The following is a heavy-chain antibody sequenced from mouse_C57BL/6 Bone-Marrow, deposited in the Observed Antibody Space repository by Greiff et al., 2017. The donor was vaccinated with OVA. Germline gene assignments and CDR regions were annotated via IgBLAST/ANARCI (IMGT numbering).Heavy chain of an antibody. D-gene: IGHD2-2*01. CDR1: GYTFTDYY. J-gene: IGHJ1*03. CDR3: SRGGYDPHWYFGV. CDR2: INPNNGGT. Sequence: EVQLQQSGPELVKPGASVKISCKASGYTFTDYYMNWVKQSHGKSLEWIGDINPNNGGTSYTQKFKGKATLTVDKSSSTAYMELRSLTSEDSAVYDCSRGGYDPHWYFGVWGTGTTVTVSS. V-gene: IGHV1-26*01.